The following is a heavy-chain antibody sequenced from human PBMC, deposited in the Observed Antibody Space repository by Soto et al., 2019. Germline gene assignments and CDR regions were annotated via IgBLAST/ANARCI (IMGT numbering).Heavy chain of an antibody. CDR1: GYTFTSYA. Sequence: QGQLVQSGAEVKKPGASVKVSCKASGYTFTSYAMHWVRQAPGQRLEWMGWIHAGNGNTKYSQKFQGRVTITRDTSASTAYMELSSLRSEDTAVYYCARDLGGWPDFWGQGTLVTVSS. J-gene: IGHJ4*02. CDR2: IHAGNGNT. D-gene: IGHD2-15*01. V-gene: IGHV1-3*01. CDR3: ARDLGGWPDF.